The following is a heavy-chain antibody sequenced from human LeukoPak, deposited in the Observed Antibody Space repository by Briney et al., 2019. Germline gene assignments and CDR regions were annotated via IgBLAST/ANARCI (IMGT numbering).Heavy chain of an antibody. CDR1: EFTFSSYA. D-gene: IGHD6-13*01. CDR3: AKGIRRYPEPSSWSCFDS. Sequence: GGSLRLSCAASEFTFSSYAMNWVRQAPGKGLEWVSAISAGGDTPYYADSAKGRFTISRDNSKNTVYLQMNSLRAGDTAVYYCAKGIRRYPEPSSWSCFDSWGQGTLVTVS. CDR2: ISAGGDTP. J-gene: IGHJ4*02. V-gene: IGHV3-23*01.